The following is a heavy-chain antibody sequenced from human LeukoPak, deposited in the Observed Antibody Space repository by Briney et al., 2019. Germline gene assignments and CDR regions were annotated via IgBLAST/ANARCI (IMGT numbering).Heavy chain of an antibody. D-gene: IGHD3-16*01. V-gene: IGHV3-53*01. CDR1: GFTFSSYA. CDR2: IYSGGST. CDR3: ARGPSFDDTFGDY. J-gene: IGHJ4*02. Sequence: PGGSLRLSCAASGFTFSSYAMSWVRRAPGKGLEWVSVIYSGGSTYYADSVKGRFTISRDNSKNTLYLQMNSLRAEDTAVYYCARGPSFDDTFGDYWGQGTLVTVSS.